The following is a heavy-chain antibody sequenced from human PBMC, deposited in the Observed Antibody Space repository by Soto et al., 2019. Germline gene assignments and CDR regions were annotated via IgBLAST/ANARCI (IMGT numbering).Heavy chain of an antibody. Sequence: EVLLLESGGGLVQPGGSLRLSCAASGFTFSSYAMSWVRQAPGKGLEWVSTISGSGGSTYYAASVKGRFTISRDNSKNTLSLQMNSLRAEDTAVYYCAKQRRLYGAIDYWGQGPLVTVSS. J-gene: IGHJ4*02. V-gene: IGHV3-23*01. CDR3: AKQRRLYGAIDY. CDR2: ISGSGGST. D-gene: IGHD4-17*01. CDR1: GFTFSSYA.